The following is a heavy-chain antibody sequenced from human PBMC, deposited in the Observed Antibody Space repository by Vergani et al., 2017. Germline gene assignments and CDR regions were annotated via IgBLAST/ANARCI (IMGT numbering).Heavy chain of an antibody. CDR2: IVPIFGTA. V-gene: IGHV1-69*12. CDR1: GGTFSSYA. J-gene: IGHJ5*02. D-gene: IGHD3-9*01. Sequence: QVQLVQSGAEVKKPGSSVKVSCKASGGTFSSYAISWVRQSPGQGLEWMGGIVPIFGTANYAQKFQARVTITADESTSTAYMELSSLRSQETAVYYCSSVDCAWSIPPPWGQGTLVTVSS. CDR3: SSVDCAWSIPPP.